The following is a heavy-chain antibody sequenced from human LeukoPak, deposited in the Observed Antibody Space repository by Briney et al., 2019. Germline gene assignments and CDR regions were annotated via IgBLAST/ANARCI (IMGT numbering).Heavy chain of an antibody. V-gene: IGHV4-59*12. D-gene: IGHD6-6*01. CDR3: ARDLEYSSSSFFDY. J-gene: IGHJ4*02. CDR2: IYYSGST. Sequence: ASETLSLTCTVSGGSISSYYWSWIRQPPGKGLEWIAYIYYSGSTNYNPSLKSRVTRSVDTSKNQFSLKLSSVTAADTAVYYCARDLEYSSSSFFDYWGQGTLVTVSS. CDR1: GGSISSYY.